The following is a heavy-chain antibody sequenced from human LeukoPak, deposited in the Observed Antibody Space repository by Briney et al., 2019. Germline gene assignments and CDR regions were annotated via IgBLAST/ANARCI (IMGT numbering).Heavy chain of an antibody. D-gene: IGHD2-2*02. V-gene: IGHV3-48*04. Sequence: PGGSLRLSCAASGFTFSSYSMNWVRQAPGKGLEWVSYISSSGSTIYYADSVKGRFTISRDNAKNSLYLQMNSLRAEDTAVYYCARGYCSSTSCYNHYYYYGMDVWGQGTTVTVSS. CDR2: ISSSGSTI. CDR3: ARGYCSSTSCYNHYYYYGMDV. J-gene: IGHJ6*02. CDR1: GFTFSSYS.